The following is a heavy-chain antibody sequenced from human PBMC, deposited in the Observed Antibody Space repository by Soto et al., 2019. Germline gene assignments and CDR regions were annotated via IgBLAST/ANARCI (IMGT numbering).Heavy chain of an antibody. CDR1: GGSISSSSYY. V-gene: IGHV4-39*01. CDR3: ARHRPDIVVVPAAFDY. J-gene: IGHJ4*02. CDR2: IYYSGST. D-gene: IGHD2-2*01. Sequence: SETLSLTCTVSGGSISSSSYYWGWIRRPPGKGLEWIGSIYYSGSTYYNPSLKSRVTISVDTSKNQFSLKLSSVTAADTAVYYCARHRPDIVVVPAAFDYWGQGTLVTVSS.